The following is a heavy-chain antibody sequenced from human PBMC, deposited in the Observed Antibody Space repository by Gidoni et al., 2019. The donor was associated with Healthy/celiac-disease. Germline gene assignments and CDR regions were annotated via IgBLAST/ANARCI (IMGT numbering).Heavy chain of an antibody. D-gene: IGHD3-9*01. Sequence: EVQLLESGGGLVQPGGSLRLSWAASGFTFSSYAMSWVRQAPGKGLEWVSAISGSGGSTYYADSVKGRFTISRDNSKNTLYLQMNSLRAEDTAVYYCAKDEFILTGYYMGGQFDYWGQGTLVTVSS. V-gene: IGHV3-23*01. CDR2: ISGSGGST. J-gene: IGHJ4*02. CDR1: GFTFSSYA. CDR3: AKDEFILTGYYMGGQFDY.